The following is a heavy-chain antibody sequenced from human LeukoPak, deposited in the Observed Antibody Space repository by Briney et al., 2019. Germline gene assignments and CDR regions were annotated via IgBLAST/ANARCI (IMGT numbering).Heavy chain of an antibody. V-gene: IGHV3-64*01. J-gene: IGHJ4*02. CDR3: AREAYSGSYYCDY. CDR1: GFTFSSYA. CDR2: ISSNGGST. Sequence: PGGSLRLSCAASGFTFSSYAMHWVRQAPGKGLEYVSAISSNGGSTYYANSVRGRFSISRDNSKNTLSLQMGSLRAEDMAVYYCAREAYSGSYYCDYWGQGTPVTVSS. D-gene: IGHD1-26*01.